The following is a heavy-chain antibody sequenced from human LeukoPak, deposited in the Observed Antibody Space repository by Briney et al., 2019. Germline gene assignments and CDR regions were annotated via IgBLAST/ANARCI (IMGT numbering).Heavy chain of an antibody. CDR2: IYYSGST. CDR1: GGSVSSSSYY. V-gene: IGHV4-39*01. Sequence: SETLSLTCTVSGGSVSSSSYYWGWIRQPPGKGLEWIGSIYYSGSTYYNPSLKSRVTISVDTSKNQFSLKLSSVTAADTAVYYCARQPLTRSRAFDIWGQGTMVTVSS. J-gene: IGHJ3*02. CDR3: ARQPLTRSRAFDI. D-gene: IGHD4-23*01.